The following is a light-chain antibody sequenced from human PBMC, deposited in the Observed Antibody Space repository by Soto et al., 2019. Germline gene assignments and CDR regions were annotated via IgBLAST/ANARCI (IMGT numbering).Light chain of an antibody. CDR2: GAS. CDR3: QQYGNPPQT. J-gene: IGKJ1*01. CDR1: QTVLSSY. V-gene: IGKV3-20*01. Sequence: EIVLTQSPGTLSLSPGEPVTLSFRASQTVLSSYVAWYQQKPGQAPRLLIYGASSRATGIPDRFSGGGSGTDFTLTITRLEPEDFGIYFCQQYGNPPQTFGQGTKVEIK.